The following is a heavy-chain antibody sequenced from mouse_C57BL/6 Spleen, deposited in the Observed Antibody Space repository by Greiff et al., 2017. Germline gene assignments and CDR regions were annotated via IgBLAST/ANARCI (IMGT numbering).Heavy chain of an antibody. Sequence: EVMLVESGGGLVKPGGSLTLSCAASGFTFSDYGMHWVRQAPEKGLEWVAYISSGSSTIYYADTVKGRFTISRDNAKNTLFLQMTSLRSEDTAMYYCARRTTVDWYFDVWGTGTTVTVSS. CDR1: GFTFSDYG. J-gene: IGHJ1*03. V-gene: IGHV5-17*01. CDR3: ARRTTVDWYFDV. D-gene: IGHD1-1*01. CDR2: ISSGSSTI.